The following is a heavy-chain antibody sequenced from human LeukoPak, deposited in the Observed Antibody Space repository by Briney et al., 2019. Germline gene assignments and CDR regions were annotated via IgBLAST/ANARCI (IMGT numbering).Heavy chain of an antibody. V-gene: IGHV1-2*02. J-gene: IGHJ4*02. CDR1: GYTFTGYY. Sequence: ASVKVSCKASGYTFTGYYMHWVRQAPGQGLEWMGWINPNSGGTNYTEKFQGRVTMTWDTSISTAYMELSRLRSDDTAVYYCARDGTRVATIDHWGQGTLVTVSS. CDR2: INPNSGGT. CDR3: ARDGTRVATIDH. D-gene: IGHD5-24*01.